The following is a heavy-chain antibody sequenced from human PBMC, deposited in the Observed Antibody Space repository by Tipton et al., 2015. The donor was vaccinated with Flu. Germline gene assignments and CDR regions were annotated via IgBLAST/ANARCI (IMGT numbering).Heavy chain of an antibody. V-gene: IGHV4-39*07. D-gene: IGHD2/OR15-2a*01. Sequence: TLSLTCTVSGGSIGVTTYYWGWIRQPPGKGLEYIGNVYYTGGTYFNPSLKSRVTVSIDTSKKQFSLKLNSVTAADTAVYYCARLSLSFNAFDIWGQGTTVIVSS. CDR3: ARLSLSFNAFDI. CDR2: VYYTGGT. J-gene: IGHJ3*02. CDR1: GGSIGVTTYY.